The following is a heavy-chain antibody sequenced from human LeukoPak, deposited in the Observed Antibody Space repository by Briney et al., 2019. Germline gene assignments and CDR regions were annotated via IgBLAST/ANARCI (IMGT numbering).Heavy chain of an antibody. Sequence: SETLSLTCTVSGGSISSYYWSWIRQPAGKGLEWIGRIYTSGSTNYNPSFKSRVTMSVDTSKNQFSLKLSSVTAADTAVYYCARGTGIAAAGSGESFDYWGQGTLVTVSS. V-gene: IGHV4-4*07. CDR2: IYTSGST. CDR1: GGSISSYY. D-gene: IGHD6-13*01. CDR3: ARGTGIAAAGSGESFDY. J-gene: IGHJ4*02.